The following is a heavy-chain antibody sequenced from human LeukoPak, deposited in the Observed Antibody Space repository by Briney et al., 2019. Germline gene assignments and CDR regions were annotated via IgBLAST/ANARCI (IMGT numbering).Heavy chain of an antibody. Sequence: ASVKVSCKASGYTFTSCDINWVRQATGHGLEWMGWMNPNSGNTGYAQKFQGRVTMTRNTSISTAYMELGSLTSEDTAVYYCAREHNWDYVGDRRFDPWGQGTLVTVSS. V-gene: IGHV1-8*01. J-gene: IGHJ5*02. CDR2: MNPNSGNT. CDR1: GYTFTSCD. CDR3: AREHNWDYVGDRRFDP. D-gene: IGHD1-7*01.